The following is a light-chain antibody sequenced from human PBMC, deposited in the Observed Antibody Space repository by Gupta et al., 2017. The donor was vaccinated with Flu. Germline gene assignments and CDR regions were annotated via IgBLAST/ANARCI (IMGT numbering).Light chain of an antibody. J-gene: IGKJ3*01. Sequence: ATLYCRASEHILNTYLAWYQQKPGQAPRLLIFGASRRATGIPDRFSGSGSGADFTLTISRLEPEDFAVYYCQQYTSSPGLFTFGPGTKVEVK. CDR2: GAS. CDR3: QQYTSSPGLFT. V-gene: IGKV3-20*01. CDR1: EHILNTY.